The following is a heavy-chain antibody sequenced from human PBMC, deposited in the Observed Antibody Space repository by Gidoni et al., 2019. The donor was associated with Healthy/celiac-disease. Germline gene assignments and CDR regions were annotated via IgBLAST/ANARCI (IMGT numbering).Heavy chain of an antibody. V-gene: IGHV3-30*18. Sequence: QVQLVESGGGVVQPGRSLRLSCAASGFTFSRYGMHWVRQAPGKGLEWVAVISYDGSNKYYADSVKGRFTISRDNSKNTLYLQMNSLRAEDTAVYYCAKDQSPIWNDGIFDYWGQGTLVTVSS. D-gene: IGHD1-1*01. CDR3: AKDQSPIWNDGIFDY. J-gene: IGHJ4*02. CDR2: ISYDGSNK. CDR1: GFTFSRYG.